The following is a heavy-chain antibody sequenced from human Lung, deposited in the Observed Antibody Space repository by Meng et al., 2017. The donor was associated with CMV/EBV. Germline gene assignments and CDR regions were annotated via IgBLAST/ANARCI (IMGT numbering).Heavy chain of an antibody. V-gene: IGHV4-34*01. D-gene: IGHD3-22*01. CDR2: INHRGST. CDR3: ARGSTSVTMIVVVITAASLADDS. CDR1: GGSFSGYD. J-gene: IGHJ4*02. Sequence: LRLXCAVYGGSFSGYDWSWIRQSPGKGLEWIGEINHRGSTNYNPSLKSRLTISVDTSKNQFSLKLNSVTAADTAVYYCARGSTSVTMIVVVITAASLADDSWGQGTLVTVSS.